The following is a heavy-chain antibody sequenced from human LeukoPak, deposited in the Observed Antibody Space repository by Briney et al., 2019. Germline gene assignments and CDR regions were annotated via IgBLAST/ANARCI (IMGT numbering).Heavy chain of an antibody. Sequence: PGGSLSLSCAASGFTFSDYYMSWIRQAPGKGLEWVSYISRNSYTNYADSVKGRFTISRDNAKNSLYLQMASLRAEDTAVYYCARMGIAAVGAYYFDYWGQGTLVAVSS. D-gene: IGHD6-13*01. J-gene: IGHJ4*02. CDR3: ARMGIAAVGAYYFDY. CDR1: GFTFSDYY. V-gene: IGHV3-11*06. CDR2: ISRNSYT.